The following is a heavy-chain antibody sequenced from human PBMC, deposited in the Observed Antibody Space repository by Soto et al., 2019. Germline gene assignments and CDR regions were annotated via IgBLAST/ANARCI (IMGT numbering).Heavy chain of an antibody. CDR2: IGGRGGNR. CDR1: GFTFNAYA. J-gene: IGHJ5*02. V-gene: IGHV3-23*01. D-gene: IGHD4-4*01. CDR3: ARVASDYINSVDP. Sequence: DVQLLESGGGLVQPGGSLRLSCAASGFTFNAYAMTWVRQAPGKGLEWVSAIGGRGGNRYYAGSVRGRFTISRDNSKDTVDLQMNSLRVEDTAVYYCARVASDYINSVDPWCQGILVSFSS.